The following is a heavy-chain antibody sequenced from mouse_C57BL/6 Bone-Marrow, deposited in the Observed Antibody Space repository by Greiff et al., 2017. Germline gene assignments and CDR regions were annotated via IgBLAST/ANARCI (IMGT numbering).Heavy chain of an antibody. J-gene: IGHJ4*01. V-gene: IGHV1-82*01. CDR2: IYPGDGDT. CDR3: ARRGYAMDY. Sequence: QVQLQQSGPELVKPGASVKISCKASGYAFSSSWMIWVKQRPGKGLEWIGRIYPGDGDTNYNGKFKGKATLTADKSSSTAYMQLSSLTSEDSAVYFCARRGYAMDYWGQGTSVTVSS. CDR1: GYAFSSSW.